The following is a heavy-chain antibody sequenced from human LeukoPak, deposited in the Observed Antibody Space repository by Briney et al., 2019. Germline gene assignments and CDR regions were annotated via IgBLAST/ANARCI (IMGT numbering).Heavy chain of an antibody. Sequence: GGCLRLSCAASGFTFSIYTMNGVRQAPEKGLEWVSSISESSDNKNYADSVKGRFTISRDNAKNSVYLQMTSLTAEDTAVYYCARDHYGDYGFDYWGQGTLVSVSS. D-gene: IGHD4-17*01. V-gene: IGHV3-21*01. CDR3: ARDHYGDYGFDY. J-gene: IGHJ4*02. CDR2: ISESSDNK. CDR1: GFTFSIYT.